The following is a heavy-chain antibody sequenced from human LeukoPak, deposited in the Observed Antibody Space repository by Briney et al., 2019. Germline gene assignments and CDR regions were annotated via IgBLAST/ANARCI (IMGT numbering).Heavy chain of an antibody. Sequence: GGSLRLSCAASGFTFSSYWMSWVRQAPGKGLEWVANIKQDGSEKYYVDSVKGRFTISRDNAKNSLYLQMNSLRAEDTAVYYCARGRRTYDILTGFDYWGQGTLVTVSS. D-gene: IGHD3-9*01. V-gene: IGHV3-7*01. J-gene: IGHJ4*02. CDR3: ARGRRTYDILTGFDY. CDR2: IKQDGSEK. CDR1: GFTFSSYW.